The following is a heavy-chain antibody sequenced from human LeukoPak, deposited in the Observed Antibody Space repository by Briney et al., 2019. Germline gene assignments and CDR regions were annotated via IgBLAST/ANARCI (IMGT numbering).Heavy chain of an antibody. Sequence: ASVKVSCKASGYTFTGYYIHWVRQAPGQGLEWTGWINPNSGGTNYAQKFQGRVTMTRDTSISTAYMELRSLRSDDTAVYYCARLFGELLLPSDHFYYMDVWGKGTAVTVSS. CDR2: INPNSGGT. D-gene: IGHD3-10*02. CDR3: ARLFGELLLPSDHFYYMDV. CDR1: GYTFTGYY. J-gene: IGHJ6*03. V-gene: IGHV1-2*02.